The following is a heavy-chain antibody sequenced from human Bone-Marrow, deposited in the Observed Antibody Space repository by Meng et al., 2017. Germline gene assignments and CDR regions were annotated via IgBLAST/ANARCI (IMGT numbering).Heavy chain of an antibody. Sequence: GGSLRLSCAASGFTVSSNYMSWVRRAPGKGLEWLAALSGGGFTTYYADSVKGRFTISRHNSKNTLYLQVNSLRAEDTAVYYCARDRDAFDIWGQGTMVTVSS. CDR2: LSGGGFTT. CDR3: ARDRDAFDI. V-gene: IGHV3-53*01. CDR1: GFTVSSNY. J-gene: IGHJ3*02.